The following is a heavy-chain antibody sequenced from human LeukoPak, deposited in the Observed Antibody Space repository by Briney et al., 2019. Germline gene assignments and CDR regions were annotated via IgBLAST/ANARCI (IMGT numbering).Heavy chain of an antibody. V-gene: IGHV4-59*01. CDR1: GGSISSYS. J-gene: IGHJ4*02. CDR3: VSSYGGYVLDY. CDR2: VYHSGSI. Sequence: SETLSLTCTVSGGSISSYSWNWIRQSPGKGLEWIGRVYHSGSINYSPSLKSRVTISVDTSKNQFSLNLSSVTAADTAVYYCVSSYGGYVLDYWGQGTLVTVSS. D-gene: IGHD5-12*01.